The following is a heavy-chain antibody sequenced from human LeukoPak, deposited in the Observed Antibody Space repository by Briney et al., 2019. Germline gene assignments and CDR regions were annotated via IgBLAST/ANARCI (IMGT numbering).Heavy chain of an antibody. J-gene: IGHJ4*02. V-gene: IGHV1-2*02. Sequence: ASVNVSCKASGYTFTGYYMHWVRQAPGQGLEWMGWINPNSGGTNYAQKFQGRVTMTRDTSISTAYMELSRLRSDDTAVYYCARDVGSGWLNFDYWGQGTLVTVSS. CDR3: ARDVGSGWLNFDY. CDR1: GYTFTGYY. CDR2: INPNSGGT. D-gene: IGHD6-19*01.